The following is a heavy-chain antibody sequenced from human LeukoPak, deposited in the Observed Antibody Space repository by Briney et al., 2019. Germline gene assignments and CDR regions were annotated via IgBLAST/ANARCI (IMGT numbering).Heavy chain of an antibody. Sequence: PGGSLRLSCAASGFTFSTYEMNWVRQAPGKGLEWVSYISVTGSTKFYAESVKGRFTMSRDNVKNSLYLQLNSLRAEDTAVYYCTRAPRWDLIDYWGQGTLVTVSS. CDR3: TRAPRWDLIDY. CDR2: ISVTGSTK. J-gene: IGHJ4*02. V-gene: IGHV3-48*03. D-gene: IGHD1-26*01. CDR1: GFTFSTYE.